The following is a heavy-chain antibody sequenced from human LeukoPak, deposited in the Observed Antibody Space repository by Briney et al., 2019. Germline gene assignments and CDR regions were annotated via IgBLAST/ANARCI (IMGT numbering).Heavy chain of an antibody. D-gene: IGHD3-22*01. Sequence: GRSLRLSCAASGFTFSSYGMHWVRQAPGKGLEWVAVIWYDGSNKYYADSVKGRFTISRDNSKNTLYLQMNSLRAEDTAVYYCVRTYYYDSSGYYLYWGQGTLVTVSS. V-gene: IGHV3-33*01. J-gene: IGHJ4*02. CDR3: VRTYYYDSSGYYLY. CDR2: IWYDGSNK. CDR1: GFTFSSYG.